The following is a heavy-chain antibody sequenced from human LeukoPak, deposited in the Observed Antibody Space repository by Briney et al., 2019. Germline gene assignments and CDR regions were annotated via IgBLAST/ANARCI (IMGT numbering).Heavy chain of an antibody. D-gene: IGHD6-19*01. Sequence: GGSLRLSCAASGFTVSSNYMSWVRQAPGKGLEWVSVIYRGGSTYYADSVKGRFTISRDNSKNTLYLQMNSLRAEDTAVYYCARASGGWPDEDYYYYMDVWGKGTTVTVSS. CDR2: IYRGGST. V-gene: IGHV3-66*02. CDR1: GFTVSSNY. J-gene: IGHJ6*03. CDR3: ARASGGWPDEDYYYYMDV.